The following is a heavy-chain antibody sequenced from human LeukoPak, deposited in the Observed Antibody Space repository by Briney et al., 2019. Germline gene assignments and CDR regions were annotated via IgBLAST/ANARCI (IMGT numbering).Heavy chain of an antibody. CDR3: ARAHCSSTSCYPYYYMDV. D-gene: IGHD2-2*01. V-gene: IGHV1-8*01. CDR1: GYTFTSYD. CDR2: MNPNSGNT. J-gene: IGHJ6*03. Sequence: GASVKVSCKASGYTFTSYDINWVRQATGQGLEWMGWMNPNSGNTGYAQKFQGRVTMTRNTSISTAYMELSSLRSEDTAVYYCARAHCSSTSCYPYYYMDVWGKGTTVTVSS.